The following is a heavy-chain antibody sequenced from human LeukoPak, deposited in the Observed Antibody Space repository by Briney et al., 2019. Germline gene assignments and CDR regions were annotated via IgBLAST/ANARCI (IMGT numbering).Heavy chain of an antibody. CDR2: ISYDGSNK. Sequence: GGSLRLSCAASGFTFSNYGMHWVRQAPGKGLEWMAVISYDGSNKYYADSVKGRSTFSRDNSKNTLYLQMNSLRAEDTAMYYCAKDYCSGGSCYSVFDYWGQGTLVTVSS. J-gene: IGHJ4*02. CDR3: AKDYCSGGSCYSVFDY. V-gene: IGHV3-30*18. D-gene: IGHD2-15*01. CDR1: GFTFSNYG.